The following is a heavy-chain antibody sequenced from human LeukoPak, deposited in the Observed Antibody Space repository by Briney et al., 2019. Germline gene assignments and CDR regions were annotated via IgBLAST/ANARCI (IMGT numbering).Heavy chain of an antibody. J-gene: IGHJ4*02. CDR2: IYSGGST. Sequence: PRGSLRLSCAASGFTVSSNYMSWVRQAPGKGLEWVSIIYSGGSTFYADSVKGRFTISRDNSKNTLYLQMNSLRAEDTAIYYCARENWVYNWKYDSSGSGINYWGQGTLVTVSS. D-gene: IGHD3-22*01. CDR1: GFTVSSNY. CDR3: ARENWVYNWKYDSSGSGINY. V-gene: IGHV3-53*01.